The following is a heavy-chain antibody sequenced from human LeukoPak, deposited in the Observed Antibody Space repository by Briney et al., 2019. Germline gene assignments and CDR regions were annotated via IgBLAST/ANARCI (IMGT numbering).Heavy chain of an antibody. Sequence: GRSLRLSSAASGFTFSSYAIHCVRPPPGQGLDWVAVISYDGSNKYYADSVKGRFTISRDNSKNTLYLQMNSLRAEDTAVYYCAREAIAVAAGYFDYWGQGTLVTVSS. V-gene: IGHV3-30-3*01. D-gene: IGHD6-19*01. CDR2: ISYDGSNK. J-gene: IGHJ4*02. CDR1: GFTFSSYA. CDR3: AREAIAVAAGYFDY.